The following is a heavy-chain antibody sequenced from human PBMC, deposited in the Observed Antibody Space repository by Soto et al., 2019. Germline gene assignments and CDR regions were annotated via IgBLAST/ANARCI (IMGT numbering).Heavy chain of an antibody. CDR3: ARGNYCSGDRCTEGPNWFGP. CDR1: GFTFTTFS. CDR2: IHSSSTTI. V-gene: IGHV3-48*01. D-gene: IGHD2-15*01. Sequence: VQLVESGGGLVQPGGSLRLSCEASGFTFTTFSMSWVRQAPGKGLEWVSYIHSSSTTIFYADSVKGRFTISRDNAKNSVYLQMNSLRVEDTAVYYCARGNYCSGDRCTEGPNWFGPWGQGTLVTVSS. J-gene: IGHJ5*02.